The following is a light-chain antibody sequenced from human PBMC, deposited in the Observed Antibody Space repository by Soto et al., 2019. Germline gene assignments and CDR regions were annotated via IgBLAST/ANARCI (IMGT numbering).Light chain of an antibody. J-gene: IGLJ1*01. V-gene: IGLV2-14*01. CDR3: SSYTSSSTPYV. CDR1: SSDVGGYNY. Sequence: QSVLTQPASVSGSPGQSITISCTGTSSDVGGYNYVSWYQQHPGKAPKLMIYDVSNRPSGVSNRFSGSKSGNTASLTISGLQPEDEADYYCSSYTSSSTPYVSGTGTGHRP. CDR2: DVS.